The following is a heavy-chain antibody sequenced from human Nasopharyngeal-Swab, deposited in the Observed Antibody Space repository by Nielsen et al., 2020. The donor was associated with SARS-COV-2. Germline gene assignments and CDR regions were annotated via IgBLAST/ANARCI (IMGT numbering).Heavy chain of an antibody. V-gene: IGHV4-39*01. J-gene: IGHJ4*02. CDR3: ARRRGPTFDY. CDR1: CCSISSSSYY. CDR2: IYYSGST. D-gene: IGHD3-10*01. Sequence: SGTLSLTSTVSCCSISSSSYYWGWIRQPPGKGLEWIGSIYYSGSTYYNPSLKSRVTISVDTSKNQFSLKLSSVTAADTAVYYCARRRGPTFDYWGQGTLVTVSS.